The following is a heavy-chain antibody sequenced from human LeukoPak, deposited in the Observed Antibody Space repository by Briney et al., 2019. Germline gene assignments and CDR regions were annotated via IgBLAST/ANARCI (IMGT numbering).Heavy chain of an antibody. J-gene: IGHJ4*02. CDR3: AKTFPYYDSSGPGDY. D-gene: IGHD3-22*01. V-gene: IGHV3-23*01. CDR1: GFTFSNFA. CDR2: ISGSGGNT. Sequence: GGSLRLSCAASGFTFSNFAMSWVRQAPGKGLEWVSGISGSGGNTDYADSVKGRFTISRDNSKDTLYLQMNSLRAEDTAVYYYAKTFPYYDSSGPGDYWGQGTLVTVSS.